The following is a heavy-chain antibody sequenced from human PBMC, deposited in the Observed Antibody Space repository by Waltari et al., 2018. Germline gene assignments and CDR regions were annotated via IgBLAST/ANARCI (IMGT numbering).Heavy chain of an antibody. CDR3: ARARLYYYDSSGYLNAFDI. Sequence: KVSCKASGYTFTSYYMHWVRQAPGQGLEWMGIINPSGGSTSYAQKFQGRVTMTRDTSTSTVYMELSSLRSEDTAVYYCARARLYYYDSSGYLNAFDIWGQGTMVTVSS. CDR1: GYTFTSYY. J-gene: IGHJ3*02. D-gene: IGHD3-22*01. CDR2: INPSGGST. V-gene: IGHV1-46*01.